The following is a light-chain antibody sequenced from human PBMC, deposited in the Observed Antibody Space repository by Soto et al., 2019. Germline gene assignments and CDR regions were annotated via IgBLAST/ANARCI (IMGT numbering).Light chain of an antibody. V-gene: IGLV2-18*02. Sequence: QSVLTQPPSVSGSPGQSVIISCTGTSSDAGTYNRVSWYQQHPGTAPKLMIFEVNNRPAGVPDRFAGSKSGNTASLTISGLQAEDEAVYYCSSYTSSSTYVFGTGTKLTVL. J-gene: IGLJ1*01. CDR1: SSDAGTYNR. CDR3: SSYTSSSTYV. CDR2: EVN.